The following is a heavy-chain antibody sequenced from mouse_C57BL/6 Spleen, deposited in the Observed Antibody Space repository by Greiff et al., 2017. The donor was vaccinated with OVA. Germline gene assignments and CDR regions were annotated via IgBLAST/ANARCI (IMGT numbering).Heavy chain of an antibody. J-gene: IGHJ1*03. Sequence: VQLQQPGAELVMPGASVKLSCKASGYTFTSYWMHWVKQRPGQGLEWIGEIDPSDSYTNYNQKFKGKSTLTVDKSSSTAYMQLSSLTSEDSAVYYCARFTTVVEYFDVWGTGTTVTVSS. CDR3: ARFTTVVEYFDV. CDR2: IDPSDSYT. CDR1: GYTFTSYW. D-gene: IGHD1-1*01. V-gene: IGHV1-69*01.